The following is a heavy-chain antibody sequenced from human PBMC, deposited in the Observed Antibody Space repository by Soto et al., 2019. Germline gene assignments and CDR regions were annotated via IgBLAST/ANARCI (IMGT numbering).Heavy chain of an antibody. Sequence: QVQLQESGPGLVKPSGTLSLTCAVSGGSISSSNWWRWVRQPPGKGLEWIGEIYHSGSTNYNPSLKSRVTISVDKSKNQFSLKLSSVTAADTAVYYCARVLLRGYEVGAPTQIDYWGQGTLVTVSS. CDR3: ARVLLRGYEVGAPTQIDY. J-gene: IGHJ4*02. D-gene: IGHD1-26*01. CDR1: GGSISSSNW. CDR2: IYHSGST. V-gene: IGHV4-4*02.